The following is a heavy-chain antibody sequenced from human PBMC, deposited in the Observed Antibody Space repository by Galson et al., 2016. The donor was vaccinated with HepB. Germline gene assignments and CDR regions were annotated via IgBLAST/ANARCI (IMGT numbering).Heavy chain of an antibody. J-gene: IGHJ3*02. CDR1: RFNLSNSG. V-gene: IGHV3-33*01. CDR3: ARRMDSSKASNI. Sequence: SLRLSCAASRFNLSNSGLHWVRQAPGKGLEWVSHIGGDGNVRYYADAVNGRFTISRDNSKNTLYMQINSLTADDTAVYYCARRMDSSKASNIWGQGTMVTVSS. CDR2: IGGDGNVR. D-gene: IGHD6-13*01.